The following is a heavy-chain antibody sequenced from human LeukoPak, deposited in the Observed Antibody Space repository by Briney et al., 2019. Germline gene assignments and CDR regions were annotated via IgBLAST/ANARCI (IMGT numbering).Heavy chain of an antibody. J-gene: IGHJ4*02. CDR3: VTITAVGKKLN. CDR1: GNIFTSYY. D-gene: IGHD6-13*01. V-gene: IGHV1-46*01. CDR2: INPSSGTT. Sequence: ASVKVSCKASGNIFTSYYLHWVRQAPGQGLEWMGIINPSSGTTTYAQKFQGRITMTRDTSTSTVYMELSSLRSEDTAVYYCVTITAVGKKLNWGQGTLVTVSS.